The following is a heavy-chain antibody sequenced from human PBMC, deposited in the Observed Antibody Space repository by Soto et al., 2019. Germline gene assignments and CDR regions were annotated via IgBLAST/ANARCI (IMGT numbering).Heavy chain of an antibody. CDR3: VRYYDSSGLEGDAFDI. CDR1: GGSISSGDYY. V-gene: IGHV4-30-4*01. CDR2: IYYSGST. J-gene: IGHJ3*02. Sequence: SETLSLTCTVSGGSISSGDYYWSWIRQPPGKGLERIGYIYYSGSTYYNPSLKSRVTISVDTSKNHFSLKLSSVTAADTAVYYCVRYYDSSGLEGDAFDIWGQGTMVT. D-gene: IGHD3-22*01.